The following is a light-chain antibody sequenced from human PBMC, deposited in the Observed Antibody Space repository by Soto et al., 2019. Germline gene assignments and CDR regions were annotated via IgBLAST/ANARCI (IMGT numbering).Light chain of an antibody. CDR3: GSWDSSLSAYV. CDR2: DDD. Sequence: QAELTHPPSVSAAPGQRVTISCSGSSSNIGGNSVSWYQQLPGTAPKLLIYDDDKRPSGIPDRFSGSKSGTSATLGITGFQTGDEADHYCGSWDSSLSAYVFGTGTKVTVL. J-gene: IGLJ1*01. V-gene: IGLV1-51*01. CDR1: SSNIGGNS.